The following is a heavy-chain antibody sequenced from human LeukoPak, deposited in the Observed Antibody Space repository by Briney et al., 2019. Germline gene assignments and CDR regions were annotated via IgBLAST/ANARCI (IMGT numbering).Heavy chain of an antibody. CDR3: ARGWYYYDSSGYYYGSTVDY. CDR2: IYYAGRT. D-gene: IGHD3-22*01. J-gene: IGHJ4*02. Sequence: SETLSLTCTVSGGSISSSTYYWGWIRQPPGKGLEWIGSIYYAGRTFYNPSLKSRVTISVDTSKNQFSLKLSSVTAADTAVYYCARGWYYYDSSGYYYGSTVDYWGQGTLVTVSS. V-gene: IGHV4-39*07. CDR1: GGSISSSTYY.